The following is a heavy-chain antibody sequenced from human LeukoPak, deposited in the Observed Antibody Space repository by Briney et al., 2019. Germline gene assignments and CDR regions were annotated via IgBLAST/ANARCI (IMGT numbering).Heavy chain of an antibody. D-gene: IGHD3-10*01. Sequence: PGGSLRLSCAASGFTFSSYGMHWVRQAPGKGLEWVAVIWYDGSNKYYADSVKGRFTISRDNSKNTLYLQMNSLRAEDTAVYYCARDRWVQALYYFDYWGQGTLVTVSS. CDR2: IWYDGSNK. J-gene: IGHJ4*02. CDR1: GFTFSSYG. V-gene: IGHV3-33*01. CDR3: ARDRWVQALYYFDY.